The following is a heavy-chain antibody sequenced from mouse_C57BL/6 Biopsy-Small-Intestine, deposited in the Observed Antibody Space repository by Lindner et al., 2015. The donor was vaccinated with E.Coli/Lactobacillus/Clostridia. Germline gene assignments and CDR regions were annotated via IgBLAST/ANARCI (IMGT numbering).Heavy chain of an antibody. Sequence: VQLRSLVEDWCSLKGSLKLSCAASGFSFNTYAMNWVRQAPGKGLEWVARIRSKSNNYATYYADSVKDRFTISRDDSESMLFLQMNNLKTEDTAMYYCVRPYYSNYWFFDVWGTGTTVTVSS. J-gene: IGHJ1*03. CDR2: IRSKSNNYAT. CDR3: VRPYYSNYWFFDV. D-gene: IGHD2-5*01. V-gene: IGHV10-1*01. CDR1: GFSFNTYA.